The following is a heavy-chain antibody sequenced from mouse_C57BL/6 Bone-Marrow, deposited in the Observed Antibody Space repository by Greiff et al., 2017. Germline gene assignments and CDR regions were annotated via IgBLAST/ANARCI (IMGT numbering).Heavy chain of an antibody. Sequence: VQLQQPGAELVMPGASVKLSCKASGYTFTSYWMHWVKQRPGQGLEWIGEIDPSDSYTNYNQKFKGKATLTVDKSSSTAYMQLSSLTSEDSAVYYGARSGDYDENYYAMDYWGQGTSVTVSS. D-gene: IGHD2-4*01. V-gene: IGHV1-69*01. J-gene: IGHJ4*01. CDR1: GYTFTSYW. CDR2: IDPSDSYT. CDR3: ARSGDYDENYYAMDY.